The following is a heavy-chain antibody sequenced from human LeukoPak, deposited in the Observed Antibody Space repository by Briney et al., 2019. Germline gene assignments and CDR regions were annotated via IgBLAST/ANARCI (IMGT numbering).Heavy chain of an antibody. CDR1: GGSFSGYY. CDR2: INHSGST. Sequence: PSETLSLTCAVYGGSFSGYYWSWIRQPPGKGLEWIGEINHSGSTNYNPSLKSRVTISVDTSKNQFSLKLSSVTAADTAVYYCARDPESGYHYFDYWGQGTLVTVS. V-gene: IGHV4-34*01. CDR3: ARDPESGYHYFDY. J-gene: IGHJ4*02. D-gene: IGHD3-3*01.